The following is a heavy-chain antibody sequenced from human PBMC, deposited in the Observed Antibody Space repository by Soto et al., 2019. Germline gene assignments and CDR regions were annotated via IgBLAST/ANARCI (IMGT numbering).Heavy chain of an antibody. D-gene: IGHD3-16*01. CDR2: IWTSGST. J-gene: IGHJ4*02. V-gene: IGHV4-4*07. Sequence: QVQLQESGPGLVKPSETLSLTCNVSGDSMSKYYWSWVRQPAGKGLEWIGRIWTSGSTNYNPSLNSSVTMSIDTSHKHFSLDLKSVTAADTAVYYCARTVGAAYYFDFWGQGVLVTVSS. CDR1: GDSMSKYY. CDR3: ARTVGAAYYFDF.